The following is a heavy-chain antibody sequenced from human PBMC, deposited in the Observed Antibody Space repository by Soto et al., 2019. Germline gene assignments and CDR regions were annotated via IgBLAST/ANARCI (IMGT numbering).Heavy chain of an antibody. D-gene: IGHD2-2*01. CDR3: ARRPHEHSSTTSCYSFPVRYCYYYGMDV. V-gene: IGHV1-3*01. J-gene: IGHJ6*02. CDR2: INAGNGNT. CDR1: GYTFTSYA. Sequence: ASVKVSCKASGYTFTSYAMHWVRQAPGQRLEWMGWINAGNGNTKYSQKFQGRVTITRDTSASTAYMELSSLRSEDTAVYYCARRPHEHSSTTSCYSFPVRYCYYYGMDVWGQGTTVTVSS.